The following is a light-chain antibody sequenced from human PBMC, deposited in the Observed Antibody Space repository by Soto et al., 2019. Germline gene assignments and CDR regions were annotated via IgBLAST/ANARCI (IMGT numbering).Light chain of an antibody. CDR1: QSVNSN. J-gene: IGKJ5*01. Sequence: EIEMTQSPATLSVSPGERATLSCRASQSVNSNLAWYQQKYGQAPRLLIYGASTRATGIPARFSGSGSGTEFTLTISSLQSEEFAFYYCQQYNDWPITFGQGTRLEMK. V-gene: IGKV3-15*01. CDR2: GAS. CDR3: QQYNDWPIT.